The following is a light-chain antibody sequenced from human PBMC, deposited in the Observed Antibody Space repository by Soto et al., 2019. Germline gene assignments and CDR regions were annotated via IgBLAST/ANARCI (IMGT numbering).Light chain of an antibody. J-gene: IGLJ2*01. Sequence: SYELTQPPSVSVAPGQTARVTCGGNNIRSESVHWYQQKPGQAPVLVIYYDHDRPSGIPERFSGSNSGSTATLTISRVEAGDEADYYCQVWDSSSDHVVFGGGTKLTVL. CDR3: QVWDSSSDHVV. V-gene: IGLV3-21*04. CDR1: NIRSES. CDR2: YDH.